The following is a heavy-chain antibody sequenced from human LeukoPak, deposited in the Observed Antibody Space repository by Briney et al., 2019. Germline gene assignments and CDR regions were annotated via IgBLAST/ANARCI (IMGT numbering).Heavy chain of an antibody. CDR2: ISSCSSYI. Sequence: GGPLRLSCAASGFTFSSYSTNWVRRSPGKGLEGVSSISSCSSYIYYADSVKGRFTISRDNAKNSLYLQMNSLRAEDTAVYYCARDLGGSYSHGMDVWGQGTTVTVSS. D-gene: IGHD1-26*01. J-gene: IGHJ6*02. V-gene: IGHV3-21*01. CDR3: ARDLGGSYSHGMDV. CDR1: GFTFSSYS.